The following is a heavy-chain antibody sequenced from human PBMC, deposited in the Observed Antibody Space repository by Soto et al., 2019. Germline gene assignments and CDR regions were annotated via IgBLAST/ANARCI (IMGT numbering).Heavy chain of an antibody. V-gene: IGHV4-4*02. D-gene: IGHD1-20*01. CDR3: ARDSKYHRNSYWYFDL. J-gene: IGHJ2*01. CDR1: GASLSSTHW. CDR2: IYHTGSA. Sequence: QVQLQESGPGLVTPSGTLSLSCAVSGASLSSTHWWSWVRQPPGKWLEWIGEIYHTGSANYNSSLKSRVAISVDKSKNQFSLNLTSVTAADTAVYYCARDSKYHRNSYWYFDLWGRGTLVTVSS.